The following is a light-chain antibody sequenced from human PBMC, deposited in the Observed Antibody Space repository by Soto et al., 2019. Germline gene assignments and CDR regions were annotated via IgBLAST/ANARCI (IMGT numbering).Light chain of an antibody. J-gene: IGKJ1*01. Sequence: DIQMTQSLSTLSASVGARVTITCRASQSISSWLAWYQQKPGKAPKLLIYKASSLESGVPSRFSGSGSGTEFTLTINSLQPDDFATYYCQQYNNYPWTFGQGTKVDIK. V-gene: IGKV1-5*03. CDR1: QSISSW. CDR2: KAS. CDR3: QQYNNYPWT.